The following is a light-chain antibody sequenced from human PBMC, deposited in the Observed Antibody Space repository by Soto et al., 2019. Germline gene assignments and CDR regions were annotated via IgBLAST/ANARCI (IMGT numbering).Light chain of an antibody. V-gene: IGLV2-14*01. CDR2: EVS. Sequence: QSVLTQPASVSGSPGQSSTISCSGTSSDVGGYNYVSWYQQHPGKAPKLMIYEVSNRTSSVSNRFSGSKSGNTASLTISGLQAEDEADYYCSSYTRSSTSYVFGTGTKLTVL. J-gene: IGLJ1*01. CDR3: SSYTRSSTSYV. CDR1: SSDVGGYNY.